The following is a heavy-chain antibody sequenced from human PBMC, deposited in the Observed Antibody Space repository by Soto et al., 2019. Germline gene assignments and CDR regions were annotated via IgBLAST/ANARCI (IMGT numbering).Heavy chain of an antibody. D-gene: IGHD2-15*01. J-gene: IGHJ4*02. Sequence: SETLSLTCAVYGGSLSDYYWNWLRQPPGKGLEWIGEINHRGTTSYNPSLKSRVDISVDTAMTQFSLKLSSVTAADTAMYYCGRHAPGGTSLNRGQGTLVTVSS. CDR3: GRHAPGGTSLN. CDR1: GGSLSDYY. V-gene: IGHV4-34*01. CDR2: INHRGTT.